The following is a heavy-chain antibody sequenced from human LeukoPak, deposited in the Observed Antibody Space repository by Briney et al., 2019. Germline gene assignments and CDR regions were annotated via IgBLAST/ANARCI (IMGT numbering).Heavy chain of an antibody. Sequence: PSETLSLTCTVSGGSISPFYWNWSRQPPGKGLEWIGYIYYTGGTSYSPSLNSRATISVDTSKNQISLKLNSVTAADTAVYYCARGRIVEANTGAFDIWGQGTMVPVSS. D-gene: IGHD3-22*01. CDR3: ARGRIVEANTGAFDI. V-gene: IGHV4-59*12. CDR1: GGSISPFY. CDR2: IYYTGGT. J-gene: IGHJ3*02.